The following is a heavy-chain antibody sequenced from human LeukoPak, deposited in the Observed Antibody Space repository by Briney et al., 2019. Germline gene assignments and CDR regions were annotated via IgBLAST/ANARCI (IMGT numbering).Heavy chain of an antibody. CDR2: ISGNNGNT. V-gene: IGHV1-18*01. CDR3: ARGGSLGYCSGTSCGSNYYYMDV. D-gene: IGHD2-2*01. Sequence: ASVKVSCKASGYTFTSYGINWVRQAPGQRLEWMGWISGNNGNTNYAQKLQGRVTMTTDTSTSTAYMELRSLNSDDTAVYYCARGGSLGYCSGTSCGSNYYYMDVWGKGTTVTVSS. J-gene: IGHJ6*03. CDR1: GYTFTSYG.